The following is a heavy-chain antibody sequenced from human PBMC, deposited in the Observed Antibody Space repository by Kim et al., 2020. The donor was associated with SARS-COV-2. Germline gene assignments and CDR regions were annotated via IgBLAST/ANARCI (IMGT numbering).Heavy chain of an antibody. J-gene: IGHJ4*01. V-gene: IGHV4-34*01. CDR3: ARLGYCSGGSCYSGDY. D-gene: IGHD2-15*01. CDR2: INHSGST. Sequence: SETLSLTCAVYGGSFSGYYWSWIRQPPGKGLEWIGEINHSGSTNYNPSLKSRVTISVDTSKNQFSLKLSSVTAADTAVYYCARLGYCSGGSCYSGDYWG. CDR1: GGSFSGYY.